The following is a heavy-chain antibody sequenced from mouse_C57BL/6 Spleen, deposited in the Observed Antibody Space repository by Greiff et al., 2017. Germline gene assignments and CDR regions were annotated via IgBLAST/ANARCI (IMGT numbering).Heavy chain of an antibody. D-gene: IGHD2-14*01. CDR2: IDPTNGNT. J-gene: IGHJ3*01. CDR3: AREGYAGFAY. Sequence: EVKLQQSVAELVRPGASVKLSCTASGFNFKNTYMHWVKQRPEQGLEWIGRIDPTNGNTKYAPKFQGKATITADTSSNTAYLQLSGLSSEDTAIYYCAREGYAGFAYWGQGTLVTVSA. CDR1: GFNFKNTY. V-gene: IGHV14-3*01.